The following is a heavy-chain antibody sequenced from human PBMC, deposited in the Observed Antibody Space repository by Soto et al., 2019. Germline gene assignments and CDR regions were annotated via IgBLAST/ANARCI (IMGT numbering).Heavy chain of an antibody. D-gene: IGHD6-13*01. CDR2: INHSGST. V-gene: IGHV4-34*01. CDR3: ARVRIAAAEGYYYYMDV. CDR1: GGSFSGYY. Sequence: SETLSLTCAVYGGSFSGYYWSWIRQPPGKGLEWIGEINHSGSTNYNPSLKSRVTISVDTSKNQFSLKLSSVTAADTAVYYCARVRIAAAEGYYYYMDVWGKGTTVTVSS. J-gene: IGHJ6*03.